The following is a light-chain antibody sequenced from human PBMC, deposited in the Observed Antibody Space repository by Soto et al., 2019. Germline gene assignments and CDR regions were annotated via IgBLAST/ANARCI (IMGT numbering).Light chain of an antibody. CDR2: GAS. Sequence: EIVLTQSPGTLSLSPGERATLSSRASQSVSSTYIAWYQQKPGQAPRLLIYGASSRATGIPDRFSGSGSGTDFTLIISRLEPEDSAIYYCQQHASSPVAFGQGTKVDI. J-gene: IGKJ1*01. V-gene: IGKV3-20*01. CDR1: QSVSSTY. CDR3: QQHASSPVA.